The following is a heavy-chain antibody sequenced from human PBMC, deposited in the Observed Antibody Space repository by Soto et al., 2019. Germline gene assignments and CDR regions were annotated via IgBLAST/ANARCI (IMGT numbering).Heavy chain of an antibody. V-gene: IGHV1-18*01. J-gene: IGHJ4*02. CDR3: ARDKATVTTDFDY. Sequence: QVQLVQSGAEVKKPGASVKVSCKASGYTFTSYGISWVRQAPGQGLEWMGWISAYNGNTNYAQKLQCRVTKTTDTSTSTAYMGLRSLRSDDTAVYYCARDKATVTTDFDYWGQGTLVTVSS. CDR1: GYTFTSYG. CDR2: ISAYNGNT. D-gene: IGHD4-17*01.